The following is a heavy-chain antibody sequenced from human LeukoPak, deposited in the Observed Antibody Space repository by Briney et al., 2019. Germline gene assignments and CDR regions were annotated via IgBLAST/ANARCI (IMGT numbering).Heavy chain of an antibody. CDR1: GSTFNDYY. Sequence: GGSLRLSCAASGSTFNDYYMSWIRQAPGKGLEWLSYINIGGTNTHYADSVKGRFTTSRDNAKKSLYLEMNNLRAEDTAVYYCATDGAGFDTWGQGVLVTVSS. V-gene: IGHV3-11*01. J-gene: IGHJ5*02. CDR3: ATDGAGFDT. CDR2: INIGGTNT.